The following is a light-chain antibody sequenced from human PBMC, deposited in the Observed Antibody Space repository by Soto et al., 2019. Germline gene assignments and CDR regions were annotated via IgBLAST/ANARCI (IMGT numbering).Light chain of an antibody. J-gene: IGKJ4*01. CDR2: DVS. CDR1: QSVSSN. Sequence: EIVMTQSPATLSVSPGERATLSCRASQSVSSNLAWYQQKPGQAPRLLMYDVSIRAIGVPARFSGSGSGTEFTLTITGLQSEDFAVYYCQHYNKRPPLTFGGGTKVEVK. V-gene: IGKV3-15*01. CDR3: QHYNKRPPLT.